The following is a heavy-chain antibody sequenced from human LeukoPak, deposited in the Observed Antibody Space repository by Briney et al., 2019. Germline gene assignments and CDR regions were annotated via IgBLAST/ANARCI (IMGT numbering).Heavy chain of an antibody. CDR3: ARDFGDYDFWSGYPRNWFDP. V-gene: IGHV1-2*06. J-gene: IGHJ5*02. Sequence: ASVKVSCKASGYTFTGYYMHWVRQAPGQGLEWMGRINPNSGGTNYAQKFQGRVTMTRDTSISTAYMELSGLRSDDTAVYYCARDFGDYDFWSGYPRNWFDPWGQGTLATVSS. D-gene: IGHD3-3*01. CDR2: INPNSGGT. CDR1: GYTFTGYY.